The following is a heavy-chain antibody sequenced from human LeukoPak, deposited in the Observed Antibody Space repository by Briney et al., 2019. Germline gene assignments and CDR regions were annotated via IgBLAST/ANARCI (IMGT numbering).Heavy chain of an antibody. CDR2: ISTSSSYI. J-gene: IGHJ6*02. CDR3: AREGYGDYYYYYGMDV. D-gene: IGHD4-17*01. V-gene: IGHV3-21*01. Sequence: GGSLRLSCAASGFTFSSYSMNWVRRAPGKGLEWVSSISTSSSYIYYADSVKGRFTISRDNAKNSLYLQMNSLRAEDTTVYYCAREGYGDYYYYYGMDVWGQGTTVTVSS. CDR1: GFTFSSYS.